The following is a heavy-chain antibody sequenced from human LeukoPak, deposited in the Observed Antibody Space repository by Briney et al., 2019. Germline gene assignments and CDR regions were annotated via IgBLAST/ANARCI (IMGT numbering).Heavy chain of an antibody. CDR1: GFTFSNYG. CDR3: ARDRRYASFDN. V-gene: IGHV3-23*01. CDR2: TGGSGGFTT. Sequence: GGSLRLSCEASGFTFSNYGMNWVRQAPGKGLEWVSGTGGSGGFTTYFADSVKGRFTISRDNSKNTLYLQMNSLRADDTALYYCARDRRYASFDNWGQGTLVTVSS. J-gene: IGHJ4*02. D-gene: IGHD1-1*01.